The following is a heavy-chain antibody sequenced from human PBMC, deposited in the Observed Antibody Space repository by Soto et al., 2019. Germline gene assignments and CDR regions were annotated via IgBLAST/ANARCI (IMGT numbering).Heavy chain of an antibody. D-gene: IGHD1-26*01. V-gene: IGHV3-30-3*01. CDR1: GFTFSSYA. CDR2: ISYDGSNK. J-gene: IGHJ6*02. Sequence: PGGSLRLSCAASGFTFSSYAMHGVRQSPGKGLEWVAVISYDGSNKYYADSVKGRFTISRDNSKNTLYLQMNSLRAEDTAVYYCARGKGATNYYYYGMDVWGQGTTVIVSS. CDR3: ARGKGATNYYYYGMDV.